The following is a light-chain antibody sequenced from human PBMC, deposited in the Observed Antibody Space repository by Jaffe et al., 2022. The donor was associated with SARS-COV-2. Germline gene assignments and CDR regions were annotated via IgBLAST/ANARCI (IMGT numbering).Light chain of an antibody. Sequence: QSALTQPASVSGSPGQSITISCSGTSSDVGGFTYVSWLQQHPGKAPKLILHDVSNRPSGVSDRFSGSKSGNTASLTISGLQTEDEADYYCSSFTSVSTWVFGGGTKLTVL. V-gene: IGLV2-14*03. J-gene: IGLJ3*02. CDR2: DVS. CDR3: SSFTSVSTWV. CDR1: SSDVGGFTY.